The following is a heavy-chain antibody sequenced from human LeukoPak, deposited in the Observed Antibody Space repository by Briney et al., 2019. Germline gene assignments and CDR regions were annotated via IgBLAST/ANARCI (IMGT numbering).Heavy chain of an antibody. J-gene: IGHJ3*02. D-gene: IGHD3-10*01. Sequence: GASVKVSCKASGGTFSSYAISWVRQAPGQGLEWMGGIIPIFGTANYAQKFQGRVTITADESTCTAYMELSSLRSEDTAVYYCARDRITMVRGVIITAHAFDIWGQGTMVTVSS. CDR2: IIPIFGTA. V-gene: IGHV1-69*13. CDR1: GGTFSSYA. CDR3: ARDRITMVRGVIITAHAFDI.